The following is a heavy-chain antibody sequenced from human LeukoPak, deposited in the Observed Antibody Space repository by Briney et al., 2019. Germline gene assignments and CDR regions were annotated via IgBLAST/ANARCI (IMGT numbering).Heavy chain of an antibody. J-gene: IGHJ4*02. CDR2: ISSDTTYI. Sequence: PGGSLRLSCAASGFTFSSYSMTWVRQAPGKGLEWVSSISSDTTYIYYADSVKGRFTISRDNAENSLSLQMNSLRAEDTAVYYCAIIAASGTGVDYWGQGILVTVSS. CDR1: GFTFSSYS. D-gene: IGHD6-13*01. CDR3: AIIAASGTGVDY. V-gene: IGHV3-21*01.